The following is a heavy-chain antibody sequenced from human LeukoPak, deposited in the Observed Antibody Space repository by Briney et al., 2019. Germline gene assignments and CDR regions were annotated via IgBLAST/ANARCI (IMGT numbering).Heavy chain of an antibody. CDR2: INPSGGST. D-gene: IGHD1-1*01. CDR3: YRGTDWFDP. V-gene: IGHV1-46*01. CDR1: GYTFTSYY. J-gene: IGHJ5*02. Sequence: ASVTVSCKASGYTFTSYYMHWVRQAPGQGLEWMGLINPSGGSTSYAQKFQGRVTTTSDTSPSTVYMELTSLRSEDTAVYYGYRGTDWFDPWGQGTLVTVSS.